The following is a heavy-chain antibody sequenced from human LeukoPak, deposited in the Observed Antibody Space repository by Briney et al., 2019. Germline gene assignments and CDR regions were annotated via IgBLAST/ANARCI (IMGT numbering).Heavy chain of an antibody. J-gene: IGHJ4*02. V-gene: IGHV3-7*02. CDR1: GFTLSTAS. CDR2: IKQDGSEK. Sequence: GGALRLSCAAPGFTLSTASMNRVPQAPGKGLEWVANIKQDGSEKHYLDSVKGRFTISRDNDKNSLYLQMNSLRAEDTAVYYCASYSSSRGDIEYWGQGTLVTVSS. D-gene: IGHD3-10*01. CDR3: ASYSSSRGDIEY.